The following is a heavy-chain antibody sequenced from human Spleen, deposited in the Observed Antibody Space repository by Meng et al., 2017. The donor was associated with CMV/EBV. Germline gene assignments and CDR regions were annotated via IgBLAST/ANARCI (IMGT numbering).Heavy chain of an antibody. CDR2: IIPMFGTA. Sequence: SVKVSCKASGGTFSSYAISWVRQAPGQGLEWMGGIIPMFGTANYAQNFQGRVTITTDESTSTVYMELSSLRSDDTAVFYRARDSRDCSSASCYSWPYSYYYGMDGWGQGTTVTVSS. J-gene: IGHJ6*02. V-gene: IGHV1-69*05. CDR3: ARDSRDCSSASCYSWPYSYYYGMDG. CDR1: GGTFSSYA. D-gene: IGHD2-2*02.